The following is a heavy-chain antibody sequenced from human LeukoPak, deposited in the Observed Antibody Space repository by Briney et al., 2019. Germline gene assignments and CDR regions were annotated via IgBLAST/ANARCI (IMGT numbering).Heavy chain of an antibody. D-gene: IGHD3-10*01. CDR3: ARDRYYGSGFHYFDY. CDR2: IYYSGNT. Sequence: PSETLSLTCTVSGVSISNYDWSWIRQPPGKGLEWIGSIYYSGNTTYNPSLKSRGTISVDTSKNQFSLKLISVTAADTAVYYCARDRYYGSGFHYFDYWGQGTLVTVSS. CDR1: GVSISNYD. V-gene: IGHV4-59*01. J-gene: IGHJ4*02.